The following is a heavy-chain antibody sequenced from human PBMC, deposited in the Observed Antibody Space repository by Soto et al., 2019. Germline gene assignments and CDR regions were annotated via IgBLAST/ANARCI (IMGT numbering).Heavy chain of an antibody. V-gene: IGHV3-48*01. CDR3: AREGVAGVFDY. CDR2: ISSSSSTI. J-gene: IGHJ4*02. CDR1: GFTFSSYS. Sequence: EVQLVESGGGLVQPGGSLRLSCAASGFTFSSYSMNWVRQAPGKGLEWVSYISSSSSTIYYADSVKGRFTISRDNAKNSLYLQMNSLRAEDTAVYYCAREGVAGVFDYWGQGPLVTVSS. D-gene: IGHD6-19*01.